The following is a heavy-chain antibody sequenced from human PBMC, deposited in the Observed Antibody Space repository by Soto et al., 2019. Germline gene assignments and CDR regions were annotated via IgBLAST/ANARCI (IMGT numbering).Heavy chain of an antibody. CDR3: ARGGGLDP. CDR1: GFTFNSYW. CDR2: IKQDGSEK. D-gene: IGHD3-16*01. J-gene: IGHJ5*02. Sequence: EVQLVESGGGLVQPGGSLRLSCAASGFTFNSYWMTWVRQAPGKGLEWVANIKQDGSEKYYVDSVKGRFTISRDNAKNSLYRQMNSLRAEDTAVYYCARGGGLDPWGQGTLVTVSS. V-gene: IGHV3-7*04.